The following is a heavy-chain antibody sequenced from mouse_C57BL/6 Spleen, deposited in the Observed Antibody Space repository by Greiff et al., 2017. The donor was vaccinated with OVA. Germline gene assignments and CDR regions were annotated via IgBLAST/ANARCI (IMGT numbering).Heavy chain of an antibody. CDR3: ITTVGDYFDY. Sequence: EVKLVESGGGLVKPGGSLKLSCAASGFTFSSYAMSWVRQTPEKRLEWVATISDGGSYTYYPDNVKGRFTISRDNAKNNLYLQMSHLKSEDTAMYYCITTVGDYFDYWGQGTTLTVSS. CDR2: ISDGGSYT. J-gene: IGHJ2*01. CDR1: GFTFSSYA. D-gene: IGHD1-1*01. V-gene: IGHV5-4*03.